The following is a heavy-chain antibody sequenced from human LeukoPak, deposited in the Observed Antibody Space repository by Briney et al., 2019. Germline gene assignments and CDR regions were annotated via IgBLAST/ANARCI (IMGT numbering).Heavy chain of an antibody. Sequence: PGESLRLSCAASGFTFSSYSMNWVRQAPGKGLEWVANIKQDGSEKQYVDSVKGRFAISRDNAKKSLYLQINTLRAEDTAVYYCVRGPHIAATSYWGQGTLVTVSS. CDR2: IKQDGSEK. V-gene: IGHV3-7*03. J-gene: IGHJ4*02. D-gene: IGHD6-25*01. CDR1: GFTFSSYS. CDR3: VRGPHIAATSY.